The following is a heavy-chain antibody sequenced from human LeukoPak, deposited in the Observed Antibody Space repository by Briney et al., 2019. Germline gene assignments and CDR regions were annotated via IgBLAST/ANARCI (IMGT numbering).Heavy chain of an antibody. D-gene: IGHD5-12*01. CDR3: ATPPHGYSGYGN. CDR1: GFTFSSYS. J-gene: IGHJ4*02. CDR2: ITSSSYI. Sequence: GGSLRLSCAASGFTFSSYSMNWVRQAPGKGLEWVSSITSSSYIYYADSVKGRFTISRDNAKNSLYLQMNSLRAEDTAVYYCATPPHGYSGYGNWGQGTLVTVSS. V-gene: IGHV3-21*01.